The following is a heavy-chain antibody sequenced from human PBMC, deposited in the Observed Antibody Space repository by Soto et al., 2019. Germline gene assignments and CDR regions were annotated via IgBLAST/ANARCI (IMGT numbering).Heavy chain of an antibody. CDR1: GGSIGSPNFY. V-gene: IGHV4-30-4*08. J-gene: IGHJ4*02. CDR3: ARVPDY. Sequence: QVQLQESGPGLVKPSQTLSLTYRVSGGSIGSPNFYWSWIRQHPGKGLEWLGYVYYNGTTYYNPSLKSRVTISVDRSENQFSLKLSSVTAADTAVYYCARVPDYWGQGTLVTVSS. CDR2: VYYNGTT.